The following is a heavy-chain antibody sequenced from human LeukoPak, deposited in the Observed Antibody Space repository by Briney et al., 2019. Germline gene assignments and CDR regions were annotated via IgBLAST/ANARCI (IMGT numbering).Heavy chain of an antibody. J-gene: IGHJ4*02. CDR1: GFTFSRRE. D-gene: IGHD5-12*01. CDR2: LSYNAKTV. V-gene: IGHV3-48*03. Sequence: PGGSLRLSCSASGFTFSRREMAWVRQAPGKGLEWVSYLSYNAKTVLHADSVKGRFNISRDNAKNSLFLQMDSLRVEGTAFYFCARASYTGFDLHFDQWGQGTLVTVSS. CDR3: ARASYTGFDLHFDQ.